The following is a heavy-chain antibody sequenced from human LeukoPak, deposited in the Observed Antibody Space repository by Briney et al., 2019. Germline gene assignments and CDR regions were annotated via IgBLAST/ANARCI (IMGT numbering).Heavy chain of an antibody. CDR1: GFTFGDYA. CDR2: IRSKAYGGTT. CDR3: TRDGVDDYVWGSYPLDY. Sequence: GGSLRLSCTASGFTFGDYAMSWVRQAPGKGLEWVGFIRSKAYGGTTEYAASVKGRFTISRDDSKSIAYLQMNSLETEDTAVYYCTRDGVDDYVWGSYPLDYWGQGTLVTVSS. D-gene: IGHD3-16*02. J-gene: IGHJ4*02. V-gene: IGHV3-49*04.